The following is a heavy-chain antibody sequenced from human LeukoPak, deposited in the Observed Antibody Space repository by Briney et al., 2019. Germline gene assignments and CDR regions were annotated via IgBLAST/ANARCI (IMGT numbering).Heavy chain of an antibody. D-gene: IGHD3-22*01. V-gene: IGHV3-7*02. CDR3: ARGGFYHDGSGYLYFDY. J-gene: IGHJ4*02. CDR2: IKEDGSEK. Sequence: QPGGSLRLSCAASGFTFSSYWMSWVRQAPGKGLEWVANIKEDGSEKNHVDSVKGRFTISRDNAKNSLYLQMNSLRVEDTAVYYCARGGFYHDGSGYLYFDYWGQGTLVTASP. CDR1: GFTFSSYW.